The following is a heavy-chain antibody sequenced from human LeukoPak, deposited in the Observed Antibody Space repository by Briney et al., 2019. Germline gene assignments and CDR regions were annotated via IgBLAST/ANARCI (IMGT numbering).Heavy chain of an antibody. J-gene: IGHJ4*02. D-gene: IGHD6-13*01. CDR3: ARVPGDSSSWTFDY. Sequence: SETLSLTCTVSGDSISGFYWNWIRQSPEKGLEWIGYMHYSGSTNYNPSLKSRVTISVDTSKNQFSLKLSSVTAADTAVYYCARVPGDSSSWTFDYWGQGTLVTVSS. V-gene: IGHV4-59*12. CDR2: MHYSGST. CDR1: GDSISGFY.